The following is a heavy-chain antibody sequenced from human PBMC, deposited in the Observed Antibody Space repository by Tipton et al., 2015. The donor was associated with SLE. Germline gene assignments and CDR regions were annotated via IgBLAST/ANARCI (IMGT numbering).Heavy chain of an antibody. D-gene: IGHD4-23*01. CDR3: VRERGWELDYFDY. CDR2: IHGDGSRS. J-gene: IGHJ4*02. CDR1: GFTFKDYW. Sequence: SLRLSCAASGFTFKDYWMHWVRQTRDKGLVWVSRIHGDGSRSDYADSVRGRFTISRDNARKTVWLQMSSLRVEDTAVYYCVRERGWELDYFDYWGQGTLVTVSS. V-gene: IGHV3-74*01.